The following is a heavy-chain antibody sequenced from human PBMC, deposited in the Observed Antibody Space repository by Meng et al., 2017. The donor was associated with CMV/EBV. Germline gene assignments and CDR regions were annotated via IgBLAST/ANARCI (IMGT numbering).Heavy chain of an antibody. J-gene: IGHJ6*02. V-gene: IGHV1-69*10. CDR1: GGTFSSYA. Sequence: SVKVSCKASGGTFSSYAISWVRQAPGQGLEWMGGIIPILGIANYAQKFQGRVTITADKSTSTAYMELSSPRSEDTAVYYCASHHDSSIYYYYYGMDVWGQGTTVTVSS. D-gene: IGHD3-22*01. CDR3: ASHHDSSIYYYYYGMDV. CDR2: IIPILGIA.